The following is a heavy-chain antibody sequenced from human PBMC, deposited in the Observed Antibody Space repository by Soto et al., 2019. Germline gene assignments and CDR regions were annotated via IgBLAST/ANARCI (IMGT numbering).Heavy chain of an antibody. CDR2: ISDDGSSK. CDR1: GFTFSSFG. J-gene: IGHJ4*02. Sequence: QVLLVESGGGVVQPGRSLRISCAVSGFTFSSFGMHWVRQAPGKGLEWVAVISDDGSSKHYADSLKGRFTISRDNSHNTLYLQMDSLGPEDTAVYYCAKDRWGDFGDLDLPGYWGQGTLVTVSS. CDR3: AKDRWGDFGDLDLPGY. D-gene: IGHD4-17*01. V-gene: IGHV3-30*18.